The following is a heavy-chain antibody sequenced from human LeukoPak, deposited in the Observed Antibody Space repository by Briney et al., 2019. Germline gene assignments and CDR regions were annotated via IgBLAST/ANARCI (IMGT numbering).Heavy chain of an antibody. Sequence: GGSLRLSCAVSGFPFSDFAMSWVRQAPGKGLEWVSTISGGGDNIYFADSVKGRFTISRDNSKNTLFLQMVSLRAEDTAVYYCAKFEGALLGNYYMDVWGKGTTVTVSS. V-gene: IGHV3-23*01. J-gene: IGHJ6*03. CDR3: AKFEGALLGNYYMDV. CDR1: GFPFSDFA. CDR2: ISGGGDNI.